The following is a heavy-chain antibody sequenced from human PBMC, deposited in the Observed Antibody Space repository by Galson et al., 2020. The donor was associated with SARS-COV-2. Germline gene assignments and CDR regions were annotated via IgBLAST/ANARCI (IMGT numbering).Heavy chain of an antibody. CDR2: IIPIFGTA. Sequence: SVKVSCKASGGTFSSYAISWVRQAPGQGLEWMGGIIPIFGTANYAQKFQGRVTITADESTSTAYMELSSLRSEDTAVYYCVAGLEWLRFGGMDGWGQGTTVTVSS. CDR1: GGTFSSYA. J-gene: IGHJ6*02. D-gene: IGHD5-12*01. V-gene: IGHV1-69*13. CDR3: VAGLEWLRFGGMDG.